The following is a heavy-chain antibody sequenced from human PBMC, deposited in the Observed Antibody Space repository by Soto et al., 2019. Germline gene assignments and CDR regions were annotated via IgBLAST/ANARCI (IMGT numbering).Heavy chain of an antibody. CDR1: GFSFSTYA. D-gene: IGHD2-15*01. Sequence: EVQLLESGGGLVQPGGSLRLSCAASGFSFSTYAMTWVRQAPGKGLEWVSVVSYSGDTTYYAESVKARFTISRDNSKNTWYLQMNSLRGDDTAVYYCAKVYGSGSRPYYYGMDVWGHGTTVTVSS. CDR3: AKVYGSGSRPYYYGMDV. J-gene: IGHJ6*02. V-gene: IGHV3-23*01. CDR2: VSYSGDTT.